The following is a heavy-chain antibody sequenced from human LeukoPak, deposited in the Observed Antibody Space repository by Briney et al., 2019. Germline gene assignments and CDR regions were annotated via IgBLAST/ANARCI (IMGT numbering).Heavy chain of an antibody. J-gene: IGHJ4*02. CDR3: ARELGATPFGY. CDR2: ISSSSSYI. CDR1: GFTFSSYS. V-gene: IGHV3-21*01. Sequence: GGSLRLSCVASGFTFSSYSMNWVRQAPGKGLEWVSSISSSSSYIYYADSVKGRFTISRDNAKNSLYLQMNSLRAEDTAVYYCARELGATPFGYWGRGTLVTVSS. D-gene: IGHD1-26*01.